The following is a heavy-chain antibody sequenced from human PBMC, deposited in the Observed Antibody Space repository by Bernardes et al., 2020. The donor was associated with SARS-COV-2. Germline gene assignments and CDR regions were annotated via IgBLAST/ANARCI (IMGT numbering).Heavy chain of an antibody. Sequence: GGSLRLSCAASGFTFDDYAMHWVRQAPGKGLEWVSGISWNSGSIGYADSVKGRFTISRDNAKNSLYLQMNSLRAEDTALYYCAKDKFPTQSLFDYWGQGTLVTVSS. CDR1: GFTFDDYA. CDR2: ISWNSGSI. V-gene: IGHV3-9*01. J-gene: IGHJ4*02. CDR3: AKDKFPTQSLFDY.